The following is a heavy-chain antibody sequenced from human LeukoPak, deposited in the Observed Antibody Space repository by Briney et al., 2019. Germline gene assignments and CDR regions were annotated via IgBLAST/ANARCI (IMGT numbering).Heavy chain of an antibody. CDR3: AKSGGYGLIDY. CDR2: ISYSGST. Sequence: SETLSLTCSVSDGSIRTYHWSWIRQPPGKELEWIGYISYSGSTNYNPSLKSRITISIDTSKNQFSLKVNSVTAADTAMYYCAKSGGYGLIDYWGQGTRVTVSS. CDR1: DGSIRTYH. V-gene: IGHV4-59*08. D-gene: IGHD1-26*01. J-gene: IGHJ4*02.